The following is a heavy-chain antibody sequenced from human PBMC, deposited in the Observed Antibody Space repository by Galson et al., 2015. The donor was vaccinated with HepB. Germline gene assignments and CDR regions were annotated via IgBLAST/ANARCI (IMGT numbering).Heavy chain of an antibody. CDR3: ARSVYQLPPPGRFALDG. CDR2: IWYDGSNK. D-gene: IGHD2-2*01. J-gene: IGHJ6*02. CDR1: GFTFSRYW. Sequence: SLRLSCAASGFTFSRYWMYWVRQAPGKGLEWVAVIWYDGSNKYYADSVKGRFTISRDNSKNTLYLQMNSPRAEDTAVYYCARSVYQLPPPGRFALDGWGQGTTVTVSS. V-gene: IGHV3-33*07.